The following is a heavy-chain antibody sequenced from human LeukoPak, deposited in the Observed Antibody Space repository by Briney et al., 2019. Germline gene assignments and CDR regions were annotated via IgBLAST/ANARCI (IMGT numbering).Heavy chain of an antibody. CDR3: ARGPLRDYVWGSYRSYYFDY. Sequence: SETLSLTCAVYGGSFSGYYWGWIRQPPGKGLEWIGEINHSGSTNYNPSLKSRVTISVDTSKNQFSLKLSSVTAADTAVYYCARGPLRDYVWGSYRSYYFDYWGQGTLVTVSS. CDR1: GGSFSGYY. D-gene: IGHD3-16*02. CDR2: INHSGST. V-gene: IGHV4-34*01. J-gene: IGHJ4*02.